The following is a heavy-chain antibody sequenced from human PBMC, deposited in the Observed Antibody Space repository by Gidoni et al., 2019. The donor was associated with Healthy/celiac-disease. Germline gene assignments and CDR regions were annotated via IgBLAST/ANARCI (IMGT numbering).Heavy chain of an antibody. CDR1: GYTFTSYD. D-gene: IGHD6-13*01. CDR2: MNPNSGNT. V-gene: IGHV1-8*01. Sequence: QVQLVQSGAEVKKPGASVKVSCTASGYTFTSYDINWVRQATGQGLEWMGWMNPNSGNTGYAQKFQGRVTMTRNTSISTAYMELSSLRSEDTAVYYCASPGIAAAGYDAFDIWGQGTMVTVSS. J-gene: IGHJ3*02. CDR3: ASPGIAAAGYDAFDI.